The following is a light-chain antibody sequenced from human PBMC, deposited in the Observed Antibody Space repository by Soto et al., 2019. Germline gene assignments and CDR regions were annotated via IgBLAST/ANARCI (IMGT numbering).Light chain of an antibody. CDR1: TSNIGSNY. J-gene: IGLJ1*01. CDR2: RNN. Sequence: VLTQPPSASGTPGQGVTISCSGSTSNIGSNYVYWYQQLPGTAPKLLIYRNNQRPSGVPDRFSGSRSGTSASLAISGLRSDDEADYFCATWDDSLNGFYVFGTGTKVTVL. CDR3: ATWDDSLNGFYV. V-gene: IGLV1-47*01.